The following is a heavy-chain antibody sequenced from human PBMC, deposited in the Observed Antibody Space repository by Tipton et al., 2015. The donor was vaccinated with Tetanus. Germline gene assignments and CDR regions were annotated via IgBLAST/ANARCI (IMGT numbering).Heavy chain of an antibody. CDR3: ARDNRVPLRFGELLEFYYYYGMDV. V-gene: IGHV4-34*01. Sequence: TLSLTCAVYGGSFSVYYWSWIRQPPGKGLEWIGEINHSGSTNYNPSLKSRVTISVDTSKNQFSLKLSSVTAADTAVYYCARDNRVPLRFGELLEFYYYYGMDVWGQGTMVTVSS. J-gene: IGHJ6*02. D-gene: IGHD3-10*01. CDR1: GGSFSVYY. CDR2: INHSGST.